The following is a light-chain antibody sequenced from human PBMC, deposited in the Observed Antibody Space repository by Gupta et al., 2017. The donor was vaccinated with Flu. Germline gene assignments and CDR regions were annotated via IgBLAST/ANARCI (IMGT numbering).Light chain of an antibody. Sequence: GILSLSQGGRATLSCRASQSVSNNFLAWYQQKVGQAPRLLLYGATSRAAGIPGRFSGSGSGTDFTLTISGLEPEDSAVYYCHQYGTSPRTFGQGTKV. CDR1: QSVSNNF. J-gene: IGKJ1*01. CDR2: GAT. CDR3: HQYGTSPRT. V-gene: IGKV3-20*01.